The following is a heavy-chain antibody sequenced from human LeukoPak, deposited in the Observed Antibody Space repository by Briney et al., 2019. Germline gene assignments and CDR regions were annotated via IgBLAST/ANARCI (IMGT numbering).Heavy chain of an antibody. D-gene: IGHD3-10*01. CDR3: TRGGSNFDY. CDR1: GGSISSYY. J-gene: IGHJ4*02. CDR2: IYYSGST. Sequence: PSETLSLTCTVPGGSISSYYWSWFRQPPEKGLEWIGYIYYSGSTDYNPSLKSRVTISVDTSKNQFSLQLTSVAAADTAVYFCTRGGSNFDYWGQGTLVTVSS. V-gene: IGHV4-59*01.